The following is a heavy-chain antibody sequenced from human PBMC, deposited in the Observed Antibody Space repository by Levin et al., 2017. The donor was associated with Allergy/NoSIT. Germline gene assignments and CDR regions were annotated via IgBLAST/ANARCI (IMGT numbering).Heavy chain of an antibody. CDR1: GFTFSTYA. V-gene: IGHV3-23*01. J-gene: IGHJ5*02. Sequence: PGGSLRLSCTDSGFTFSTYAMSWVRQAPGKGLEWVSDISDSGGSTYYADSVKGRFTISRDNSKNTLYLQMNSLRVEDTAVYYCAKEQCHTNTCNGGWFDPWGQGTLVSVSS. CDR3: AKEQCHTNTCNGGWFDP. CDR2: ISDSGGST. D-gene: IGHD2-8*01.